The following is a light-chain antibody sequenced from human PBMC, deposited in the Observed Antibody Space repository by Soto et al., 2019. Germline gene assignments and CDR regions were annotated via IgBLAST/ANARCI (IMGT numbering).Light chain of an antibody. CDR1: QSVSSSY. V-gene: IGKV3-20*01. J-gene: IGKJ2*01. Sequence: EIVLTQSPGPLSLSPGERATLSCRASQSVSSSYLAWYQQKPGQAPMLLIYGASSCATGIPDRFSGSGSGTDFTLTISRLEPEDFAVYYCQQYVSSPSYTFGQGTKLEIK. CDR3: QQYVSSPSYT. CDR2: GAS.